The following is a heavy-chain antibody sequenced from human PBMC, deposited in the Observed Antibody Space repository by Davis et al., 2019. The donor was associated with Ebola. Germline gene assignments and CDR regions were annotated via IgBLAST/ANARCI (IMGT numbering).Heavy chain of an antibody. CDR1: GFTFSSYW. CDR3: IRSVLGSYGWFDP. J-gene: IGHJ5*02. Sequence: GGSLRLSCAASGFTFSSYWMSWVRQAPGKGLEWVAVISYDGSNKYYADSVKGRFTISRDNSKNTLYLQMNSLRDEDTAVYYCIRSVLGSYGWFDPWGQGTPVTVSS. CDR2: ISYDGSNK. V-gene: IGHV3-30-3*01. D-gene: IGHD3-16*01.